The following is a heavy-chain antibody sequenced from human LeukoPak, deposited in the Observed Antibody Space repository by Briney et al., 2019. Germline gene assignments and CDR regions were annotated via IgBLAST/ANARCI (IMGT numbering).Heavy chain of an antibody. CDR2: FYYTGNP. V-gene: IGHV4-39*01. D-gene: IGHD3-22*01. J-gene: IGHJ4*02. CDR3: ARHPHYYFDNSAR. Sequence: SETLSLTCTVCGDSLSSRNYYWGWTRQPPGKGLEWIGSFYYTGNPEYNPSLKSRVTISADTSKNQLSLKLSSVTAADTAVYYCARHPHYYFDNSARWGQGTLVTVSS. CDR1: GDSLSSRNYY.